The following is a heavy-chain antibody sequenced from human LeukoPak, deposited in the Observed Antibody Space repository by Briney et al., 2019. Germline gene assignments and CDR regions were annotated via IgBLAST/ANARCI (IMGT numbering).Heavy chain of an antibody. Sequence: PSETLSLTCTVSGGSISSSSYYWGWLRQPPGKGLEWIGSIYYSGSTYYNPSLKSRVTISVDTSKNQFSLKLSSVTAADTAVYYCARERRDGYNSDYFDYWGQGTLVTVSS. V-gene: IGHV4-39*07. J-gene: IGHJ4*02. CDR3: ARERRDGYNSDYFDY. CDR2: IYYSGST. D-gene: IGHD5-24*01. CDR1: GGSISSSSYY.